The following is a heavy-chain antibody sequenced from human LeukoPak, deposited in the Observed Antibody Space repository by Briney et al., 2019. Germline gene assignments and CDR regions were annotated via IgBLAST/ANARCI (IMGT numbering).Heavy chain of an antibody. V-gene: IGHV3-21*01. D-gene: IGHD3-16*02. CDR2: ITTSGSYI. CDR3: ARHRTASDY. CDR1: GFSFREFA. J-gene: IGHJ4*02. Sequence: GGSLRLSCTASGFSFREFAVTWVRQAPGKGLEWVSSITTSGSYIYYADSVKVRFTISRDNAKNSLYLQMTSLRAEDTAVYYCARHRTASDYWGQGTLVTVSS.